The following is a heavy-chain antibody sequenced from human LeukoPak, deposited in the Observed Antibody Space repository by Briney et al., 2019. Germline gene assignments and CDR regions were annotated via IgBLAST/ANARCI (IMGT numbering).Heavy chain of an antibody. V-gene: IGHV1-69*13. CDR3: ARVYNYVFDY. Sequence: SVKVSCKPSGGTFSTYAISWVRQAPGQGLEWMGGIIPILGTAKYAKKFQGRVTITADEFTSTAHMELSSLRSEDTAVYYCARVYNYVFDYWGQGTLVTVSS. J-gene: IGHJ4*02. CDR2: IIPILGTA. CDR1: GGTFSTYA. D-gene: IGHD3-10*02.